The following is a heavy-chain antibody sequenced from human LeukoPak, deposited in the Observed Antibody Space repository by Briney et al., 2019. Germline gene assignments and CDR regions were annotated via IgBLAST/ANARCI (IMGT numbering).Heavy chain of an antibody. CDR2: IFYSGST. CDR3: ARLGVLWFGELFDY. V-gene: IGHV4-39*02. Sequence: SETLSLTCTVSGGSISSTTHYWGWIRQPPGKGLEWIGSIFYSGSTYYNSSLKSRVTISVDTSKNHFSLSLSPVTAADTAVYYCARLGVLWFGELFDYLGQGTLVTVSS. J-gene: IGHJ4*02. CDR1: GGSISSTTHY. D-gene: IGHD3-10*01.